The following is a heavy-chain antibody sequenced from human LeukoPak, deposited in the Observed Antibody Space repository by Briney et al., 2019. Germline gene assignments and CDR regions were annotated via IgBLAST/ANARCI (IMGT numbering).Heavy chain of an antibody. D-gene: IGHD5-12*01. CDR1: GFTFSSYA. Sequence: PAGGSLRLSCAASGFTFSSYAMHWVRQAPGKGLEWVSAISGSGGSTYYADSVKGRFTISRDNSKNTLYLQMNSLRAEDTAVYYCAKDPGYSGYGYFDYWGQGTLVTVSS. J-gene: IGHJ4*02. CDR2: ISGSGGST. V-gene: IGHV3-23*01. CDR3: AKDPGYSGYGYFDY.